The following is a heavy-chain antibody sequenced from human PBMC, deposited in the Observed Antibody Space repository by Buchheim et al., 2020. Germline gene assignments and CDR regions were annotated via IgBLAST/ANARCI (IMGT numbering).Heavy chain of an antibody. CDR3: ARGSSYGSGGWFDP. Sequence: QVQLQRWGAGLLKPSETLSLTCAVYGGSFSGYYWSWIRQPPGKGLEWIGEINHSGSTNYNPSLKSRVTISVDTSKNQFSLKLSSVTAADTAVYYCARGSSYGSGGWFDPWGQGTL. CDR1: GGSFSGYY. V-gene: IGHV4-34*01. J-gene: IGHJ5*02. CDR2: INHSGST. D-gene: IGHD3-16*01.